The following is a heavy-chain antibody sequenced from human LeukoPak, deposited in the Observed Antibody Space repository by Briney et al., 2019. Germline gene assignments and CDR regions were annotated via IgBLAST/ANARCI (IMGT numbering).Heavy chain of an antibody. J-gene: IGHJ3*02. D-gene: IGHD6-19*01. CDR2: IYYSGST. Sequence: TSETLSLTCTVSGGSISSGDYYWSWIRQPPGKGLEWIGYIYYSGSTYYNPSLKSRVTISVDTSKNQFSLKLSFVTAADTAVYYCATARYSSGWSDAFDIWGQGTMVTVSS. CDR3: ATARYSSGWSDAFDI. CDR1: GGSISSGDYY. V-gene: IGHV4-30-4*01.